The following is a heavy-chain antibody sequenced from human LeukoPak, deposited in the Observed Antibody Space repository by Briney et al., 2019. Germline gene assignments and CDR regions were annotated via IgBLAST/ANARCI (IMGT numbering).Heavy chain of an antibody. CDR3: ARQKERITIFGVVIPYYFDY. CDR1: GGSISSSSYY. Sequence: PSETLSLTCTVSGGSISSSSYYWGWIRQPPGKGLEWIGSIYYSGSTYYNPSLESRVTISVDTSKNQFSLKLSSVTAADTAVYYCARQKERITIFGVVIPYYFDYWGQGTLVTVSS. CDR2: IYYSGST. J-gene: IGHJ4*02. D-gene: IGHD3-3*01. V-gene: IGHV4-39*01.